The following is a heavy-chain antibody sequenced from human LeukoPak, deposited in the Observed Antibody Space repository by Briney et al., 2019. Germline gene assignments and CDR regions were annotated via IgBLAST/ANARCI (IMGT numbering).Heavy chain of an antibody. CDR2: IIPIFGTA. Sequence: GASVKVSCKASGGTFSSYAISWVRQAPGQGLEWMGGIIPIFGTANYAQKFQGRVTITADESTSTAYMELSSLRSEDTAVYYCARVGPHYYGSGKFYYMDVWGKGTTVTIPS. CDR3: ARVGPHYYGSGKFYYMDV. J-gene: IGHJ6*03. CDR1: GGTFSSYA. V-gene: IGHV1-69*13. D-gene: IGHD3-10*01.